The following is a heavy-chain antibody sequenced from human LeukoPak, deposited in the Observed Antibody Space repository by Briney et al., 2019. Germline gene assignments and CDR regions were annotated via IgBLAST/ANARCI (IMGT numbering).Heavy chain of an antibody. CDR2: IYSGGST. D-gene: IGHD3-3*01. V-gene: IGHV3-66*02. CDR3: ARDGITIFGVVTYDY. J-gene: IGHJ4*02. CDR1: GFTVSSNY. Sequence: GGSLRLSCAASGFTVSSNYMSSVRQAPGKGLEWVSVIYSGGSTYYATSVKGRFTISRDNSKNTLYLQMNSLRAEDTAVYYCARDGITIFGVVTYDYWGQGTLVTVSS.